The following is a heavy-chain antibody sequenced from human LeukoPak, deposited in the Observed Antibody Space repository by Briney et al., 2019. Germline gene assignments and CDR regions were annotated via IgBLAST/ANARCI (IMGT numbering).Heavy chain of an antibody. Sequence: GASVKVSCKASGYTFTGYYMHWVRQAPGQGLEWMGWIKPNSGGTNYAQKFQGRVTMTRDTSISTAYMELSRLRSDDTAVYYCARDGKAAYGYYYFYYMDVWGKGTTVTVSS. CDR2: IKPNSGGT. V-gene: IGHV1-2*02. CDR1: GYTFTGYY. J-gene: IGHJ6*03. D-gene: IGHD3-16*01. CDR3: ARDGKAAYGYYYFYYMDV.